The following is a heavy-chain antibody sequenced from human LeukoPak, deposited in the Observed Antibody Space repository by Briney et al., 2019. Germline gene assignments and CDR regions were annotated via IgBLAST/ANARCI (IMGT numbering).Heavy chain of an antibody. D-gene: IGHD2-2*01. CDR1: GFTFSSYA. CDR2: MSGSGGST. V-gene: IGHV3-23*01. J-gene: IGHJ4*02. CDR3: AKASQLGYCISTSCRXXXNFDS. Sequence: PGGSLRLSCAASGFTFSSYAMSWVRQAPGRGLEWVSAMSGSGGSTYYADSVKGRFTISRDNSKNTLYLQMNSLRAEDTAIYYCAKASQLGYCISTSCRXXXNFDSWGQGTLVTVSS.